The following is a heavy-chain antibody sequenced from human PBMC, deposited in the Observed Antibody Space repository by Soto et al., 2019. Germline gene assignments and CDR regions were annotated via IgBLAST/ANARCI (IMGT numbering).Heavy chain of an antibody. D-gene: IGHD3-3*01. CDR2: INPSGGST. CDR3: ARVVSEYYEFWSGPDAFDI. J-gene: IGHJ3*02. Sequence: ASVKGSCKASGYAFTSYYMHWVRQAPGQGLEWMGIINPSGGSTSYAQKFQGRVTMTRDTSTSTVYMELSSLRSEDTAVYYCARVVSEYYEFWSGPDAFDIWGQGTMVTVSS. CDR1: GYAFTSYY. V-gene: IGHV1-46*01.